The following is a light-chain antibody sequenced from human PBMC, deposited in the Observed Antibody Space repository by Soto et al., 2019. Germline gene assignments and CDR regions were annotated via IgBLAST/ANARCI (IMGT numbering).Light chain of an antibody. CDR1: QGISSY. V-gene: IGKV1-9*01. CDR3: LQVNSFPRT. CDR2: AAS. Sequence: DLQMTSSPPFLSAPEGNKVNITGRASQGISSYLAWYQQKPGKAPKLLIYAASTLQSGVPSRFSGSGSGTEFILTITSLQPEHVAIYYCLQVNSFPRTFGQGAKVDIK. J-gene: IGKJ1*01.